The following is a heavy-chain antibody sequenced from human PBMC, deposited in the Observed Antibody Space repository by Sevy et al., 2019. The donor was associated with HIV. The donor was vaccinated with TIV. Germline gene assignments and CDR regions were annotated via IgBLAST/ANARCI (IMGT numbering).Heavy chain of an antibody. CDR1: GFTFSNAW. CDR2: IKSKTDGETT. Sequence: GGSLRLSCAASGFTFSNAWMNWVRQAPGKGLEWVGRIKSKTDGETTDYAAPVKGRFTISRDDSKNTLFLQMNSLKIEDTAVYYCATRGTNSGSFSCWGQGILVTVSS. V-gene: IGHV3-15*01. J-gene: IGHJ4*02. CDR3: ATRGTNSGSFSC. D-gene: IGHD1-26*01.